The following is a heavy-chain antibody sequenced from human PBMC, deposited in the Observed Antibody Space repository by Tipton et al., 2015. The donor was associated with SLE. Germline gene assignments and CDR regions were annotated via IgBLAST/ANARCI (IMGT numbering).Heavy chain of an antibody. CDR3: ARLISAYDCNFDY. D-gene: IGHD5-12*01. CDR2: IHHSGST. V-gene: IGHV4-4*02. CDR1: GGSIRSSNW. J-gene: IGHJ4*02. Sequence: SLRLSCAVSGGSIRSSNWWSWVRQPPGKGLEWIGEIHHSGSTNSNPSLKSRVTISVDKSKNQFSLKLSSVTVADTAVYYCARLISAYDCNFDYWGQGTLVTVSS.